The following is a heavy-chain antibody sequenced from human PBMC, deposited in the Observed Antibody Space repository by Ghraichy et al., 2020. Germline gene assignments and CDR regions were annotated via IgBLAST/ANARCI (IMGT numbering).Heavy chain of an antibody. V-gene: IGHV1-8*01. CDR1: GYTFTSYD. CDR3: ARGRFGMGYNYYAGDV. CDR2: MAPHTGIT. D-gene: IGHD3-10*01. Sequence: ASVKVSCKASGYTFTSYDINWVRQVSGQGLEWMGWMAPHTGITAYAQKFQGRVAITRDTSIGTAYMELRSLNFEDTGVYYCARGRFGMGYNYYAGDVWGQGTTVTVSS. J-gene: IGHJ6*02.